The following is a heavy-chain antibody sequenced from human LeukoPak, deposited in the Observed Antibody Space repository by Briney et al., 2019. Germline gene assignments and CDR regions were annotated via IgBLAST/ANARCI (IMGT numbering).Heavy chain of an antibody. J-gene: IGHJ6*02. V-gene: IGHV3-21*01. CDR3: ARDTRAYYGMDV. CDR2: ISSSSSYI. D-gene: IGHD1-1*01. CDR1: GFTFSSYS. Sequence: GGSLRLSCAAPGFTFSSYSMNWVRQAPGKGLEWVSSISSSSSYIYYADSVKGRFTISRDNAKNSLYLQMNSLRAEDTAVYYCARDTRAYYGMDVWGQGTTVTVSS.